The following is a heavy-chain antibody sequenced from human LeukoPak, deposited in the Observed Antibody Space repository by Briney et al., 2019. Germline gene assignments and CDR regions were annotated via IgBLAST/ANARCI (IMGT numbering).Heavy chain of an antibody. Sequence: ASVKVSCKASGGTFSSYAISWVRQAPGQGLEWMGRINPNSGGTNYAQKFQGRVTMTRDTSISTAYMELSRLRSDDTAVYYCARETYYYDSSGYIHDAFDIWGQGTMVTVSS. CDR3: ARETYYYDSSGYIHDAFDI. CDR1: GGTFSSYA. CDR2: INPNSGGT. J-gene: IGHJ3*02. V-gene: IGHV1-2*06. D-gene: IGHD3-22*01.